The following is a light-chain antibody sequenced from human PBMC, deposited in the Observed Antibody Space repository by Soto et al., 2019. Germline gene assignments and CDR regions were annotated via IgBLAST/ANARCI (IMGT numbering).Light chain of an antibody. J-gene: IGKJ1*01. V-gene: IGKV3-20*01. CDR2: GAS. Sequence: EIVLTQSPGTLSLSPGERATLSCRASQSVSSSYLVWYQQKPGQAPRLLIYGASSRATGIPDRFSGSGSGTDFTLTISRLEPEDFAVYYCQQYGSSLTTFGQGTKVEIK. CDR1: QSVSSSY. CDR3: QQYGSSLTT.